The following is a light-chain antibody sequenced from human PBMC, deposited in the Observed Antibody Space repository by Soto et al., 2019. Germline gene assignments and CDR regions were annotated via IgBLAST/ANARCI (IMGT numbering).Light chain of an antibody. V-gene: IGLV4-69*01. CDR2: LASDGSH. CDR3: QTWGTGIHVV. J-gene: IGLJ2*01. CDR1: SGHSSYA. Sequence: QSVLTQSPSASASLGASVKLTCTLSSGHSSYAIAWHQQQPEKGPRYLMKLASDGSHTKGDAIPDRFSGSSSGAERYLTISRLQSEDEADDYCQTWGTGIHVVFGGGTKLTVL.